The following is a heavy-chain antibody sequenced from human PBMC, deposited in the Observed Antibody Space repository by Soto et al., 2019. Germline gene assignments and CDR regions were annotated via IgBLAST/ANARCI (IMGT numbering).Heavy chain of an antibody. J-gene: IGHJ4*02. D-gene: IGHD2-8*01. CDR1: GGSISSYY. CDR2: IYYSGST. CDR3: ARDQDYCTNGVCHPTFDY. Sequence: SETLSLTCTVSGGSISSYYWSWIRQPPGKGLEWIGYIYYSGSTNYNPSLKSRVTISVDTSKNQFSLKLSSVTAADAAVYYCARDQDYCTNGVCHPTFDYWGQGTLVTVSS. V-gene: IGHV4-59*01.